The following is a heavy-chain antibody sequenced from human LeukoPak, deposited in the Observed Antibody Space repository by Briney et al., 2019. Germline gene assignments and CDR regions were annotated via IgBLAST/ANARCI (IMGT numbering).Heavy chain of an antibody. Sequence: GGSLRLSCAASGSTFSSYAMNWVRQAPGKGLEWVSVISHSGGSTYYADSVKGRFTISRDNSKNTLYLQMNSLRAEDTAVYYCVKGKLGIGDAFDIWGQGTMVTVSS. CDR2: ISHSGGST. CDR1: GSTFSSYA. J-gene: IGHJ3*02. D-gene: IGHD7-27*01. CDR3: VKGKLGIGDAFDI. V-gene: IGHV3-23*01.